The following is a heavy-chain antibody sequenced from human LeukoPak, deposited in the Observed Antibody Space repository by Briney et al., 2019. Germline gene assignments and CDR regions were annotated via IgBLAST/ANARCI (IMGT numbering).Heavy chain of an antibody. CDR3: VKEGAYAALNS. CDR2: LSGTGGST. V-gene: IGHV3-23*01. J-gene: IGHJ5*02. D-gene: IGHD3-16*01. CDR1: GFTFSNYA. Sequence: GGSLRLSCAASGFTFSNYAMSWVRQAPGKGLEWVSTLSGTGGSTHYADSLKGRFTISRDNSKNTLSLQMSRLTAEDTAVYYCVKEGAYAALNSWGQGTLVTVSS.